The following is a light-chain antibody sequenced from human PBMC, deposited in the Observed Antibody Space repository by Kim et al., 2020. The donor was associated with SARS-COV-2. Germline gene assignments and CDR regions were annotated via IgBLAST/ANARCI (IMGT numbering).Light chain of an antibody. CDR2: SAS. J-gene: IGKJ2*03. CDR1: ENINDN. CDR3: QQYRNLPMYS. Sequence: SPGERVALSCRASENINDNLAWYQQKPGQAPRLLMYSASMRATGVPGRFSGRWSGTQFTLTIAGLQSEDFAVYYCQQYRNLPMYSFGPGTKLEI. V-gene: IGKV3-15*01.